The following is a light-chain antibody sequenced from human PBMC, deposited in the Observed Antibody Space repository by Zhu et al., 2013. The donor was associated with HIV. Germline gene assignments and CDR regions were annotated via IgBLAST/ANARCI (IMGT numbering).Light chain of an antibody. V-gene: IGKV3-15*01. J-gene: IGKJ4*01. CDR2: GAS. Sequence: EIVMTQSPATLSVSPGERATLSCRASQRISSNLAWYRQKPGQPPSLLIYGASHPGRWYPRQVQWQVGLGQSSLSPSAACSLKIFAVYYCQQYYDWLTFGGGTKGGHQT. CDR3: QQYYDWLT. CDR1: QRISSN.